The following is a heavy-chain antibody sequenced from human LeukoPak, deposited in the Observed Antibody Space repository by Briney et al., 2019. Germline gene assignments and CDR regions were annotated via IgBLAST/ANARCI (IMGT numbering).Heavy chain of an antibody. D-gene: IGHD2-21*01. Sequence: GASVKVSCKASGGTFSGYAISWVRQAPGQGLEWMGGIIPIFGTANYAQKFQGRVTITADKSTSTAYMELSSLRSEDTAVYYCARAGGLQGGYYYYYGMDVWGKGTTVTVSS. J-gene: IGHJ6*04. CDR3: ARAGGLQGGYYYYYGMDV. CDR1: GGTFSGYA. V-gene: IGHV1-69*06. CDR2: IIPIFGTA.